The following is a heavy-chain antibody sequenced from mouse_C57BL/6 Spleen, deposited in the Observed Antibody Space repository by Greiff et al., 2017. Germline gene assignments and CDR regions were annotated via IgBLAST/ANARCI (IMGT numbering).Heavy chain of an antibody. CDR1: GYTFTSYW. V-gene: IGHV1-69*01. CDR2: IDPSDSYT. CDR3: ARSRGFNWLDY. J-gene: IGHJ2*01. D-gene: IGHD4-1*01. Sequence: QVQLQQPGAELVMPGASVKLSCKASGYTFTSYWMHWVKQRPGQGLEWIGEIDPSDSYTNYNQKFKGKSTLTVDKSSSTAYMQLSSLPSEDSAVYYCARSRGFNWLDYWGQGTTLTVSS.